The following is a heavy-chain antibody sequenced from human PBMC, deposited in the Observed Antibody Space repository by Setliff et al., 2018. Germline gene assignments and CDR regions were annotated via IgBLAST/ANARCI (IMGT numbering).Heavy chain of an antibody. D-gene: IGHD3-22*01. J-gene: IGHJ5*02. V-gene: IGHV4-39*07. Sequence: PSETLSLTCTVSGGSISTSSYYWGWIRQPPGKGLEWIGSIYYSGRTYYNPSLKSRVTISVDTSKKQFSLKLSSVTAADTAVYYCARGPYNIYDRSGYGFTNWFDPWGQGILVTVSS. CDR1: GGSISTSSYY. CDR2: IYYSGRT. CDR3: ARGPYNIYDRSGYGFTNWFDP.